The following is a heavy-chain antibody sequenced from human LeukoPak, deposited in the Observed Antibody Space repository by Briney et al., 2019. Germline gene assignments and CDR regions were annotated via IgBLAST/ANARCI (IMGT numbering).Heavy chain of an antibody. CDR3: ARSFYYDTLTGYYFFDY. CDR1: GFTFSSYS. V-gene: IGHV3-48*04. D-gene: IGHD3-9*01. CDR2: ISSSSTTI. Sequence: GGSLRLSCVASGFTFSSYSINWVRQAPGKGLEWVSYISSSSTTIYYADSVKGRFTITRDSAKNSLYLQMNSLRAEDTAVYYCARSFYYDTLTGYYFFDYWGQGTLVTVSS. J-gene: IGHJ4*02.